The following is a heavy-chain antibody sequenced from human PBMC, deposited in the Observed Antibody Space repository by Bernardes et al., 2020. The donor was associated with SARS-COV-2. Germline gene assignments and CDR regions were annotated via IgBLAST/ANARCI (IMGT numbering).Heavy chain of an antibody. D-gene: IGHD3-3*01. Sequence: ASVKVSCKASGYTYSNHNINWVRVRQATGQGLEWVGWMNPISGDTGYAQNLQGRVSMTRDNSKNTLSLQMNSLRAEDTALYFCARDPTFGPPDALDVWGQGTMVTVSS. V-gene: IGHV1-8*01. CDR2: MNPISGDT. J-gene: IGHJ3*01. CDR1: GYTYSNHN. CDR3: ARDPTFGPPDALDV.